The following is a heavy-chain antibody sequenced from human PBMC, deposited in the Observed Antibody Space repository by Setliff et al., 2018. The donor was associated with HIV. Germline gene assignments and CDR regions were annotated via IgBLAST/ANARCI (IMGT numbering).Heavy chain of an antibody. D-gene: IGHD4-17*01. CDR3: ARAPGPYGDYNWFDP. J-gene: IGHJ5*02. Sequence: PSETLSLTCAVYGGSFSDYYWTWIRQSPGKGLEWIGEINHRGSTNYNPSLKSRVTMSVDTSKNQFSLKLNSVTAADTAVYYCARAPGPYGDYNWFDPWGQGALVTVSS. V-gene: IGHV4-34*01. CDR2: INHRGST. CDR1: GGSFSDYY.